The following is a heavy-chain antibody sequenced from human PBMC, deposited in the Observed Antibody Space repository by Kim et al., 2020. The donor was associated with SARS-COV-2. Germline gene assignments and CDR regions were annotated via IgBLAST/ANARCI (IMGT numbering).Heavy chain of an antibody. J-gene: IGHJ4*02. Sequence: YNNASITSRVTIAVNTSKNQFTLKLSAVTAADTAVYYCARGPHCGSGSFHYWDQGTLVAVSS. CDR3: ARGPHCGSGSFHY. V-gene: IGHV4-31*02. D-gene: IGHD3-10*01.